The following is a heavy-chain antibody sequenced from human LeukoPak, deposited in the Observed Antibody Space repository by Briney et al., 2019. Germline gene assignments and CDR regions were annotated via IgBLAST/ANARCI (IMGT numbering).Heavy chain of an antibody. CDR2: INHSGST. V-gene: IGHV4-34*01. J-gene: IGHJ4*02. D-gene: IGHD5-24*01. CDR1: GGSFSGYY. CDR3: AGGSSRDGYNSYAGY. Sequence: TSETLSLTCAVYGGSFSGYYWSWIRQPPGKGLEWIGEINHSGSTNYNPSLKSRVTISVDTSKNQFSLKLSSVTAADTAVYYCAGGSSRDGYNSYAGYWGQGTLVTVSS.